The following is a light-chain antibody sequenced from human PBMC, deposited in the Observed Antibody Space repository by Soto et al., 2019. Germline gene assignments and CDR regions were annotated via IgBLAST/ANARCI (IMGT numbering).Light chain of an antibody. CDR3: MQALQTPRT. J-gene: IGKJ5*01. CDR2: KVS. Sequence: DVVMTQSPLSLPVTLGQPASISCRCSQSLVYSDGNTYLNWFQQRPGQSPRRLIYKVSNRDSGVPDRFSGSGSGSDFTLKISRVEAEDVGVYYCMQALQTPRTFGQGTRLEIK. V-gene: IGKV2-30*01. CDR1: QSLVYSDGNTY.